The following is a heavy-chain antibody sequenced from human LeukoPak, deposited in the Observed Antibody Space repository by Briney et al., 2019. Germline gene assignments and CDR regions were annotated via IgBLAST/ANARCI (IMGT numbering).Heavy chain of an antibody. Sequence: SETLSLTCAVSGGSISRGGYSWSWIREPPGKGLEWIGYIYHSGSTYYNPSLKSRVTISVDRSKNQFSLKLSSVTAADTAVYYCARAVLRLGELSSTGAFDIWGQGTLVTVSS. CDR2: IYHSGST. J-gene: IGHJ3*02. V-gene: IGHV4-30-2*01. D-gene: IGHD3-16*02. CDR3: ARAVLRLGELSSTGAFDI. CDR1: GGSISRGGYS.